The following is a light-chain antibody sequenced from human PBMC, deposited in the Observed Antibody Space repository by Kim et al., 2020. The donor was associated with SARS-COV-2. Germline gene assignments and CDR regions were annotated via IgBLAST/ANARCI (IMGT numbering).Light chain of an antibody. J-gene: IGLJ3*02. Sequence: LTQPPSASGSPGQSVTISCTGTSSDVGGYNYVSWYQQHPGRAPILIIYEVVKRPSGVPGRFTGSRSGNTASLTVSGLQAEDEADYYCSSYVGSRSWVFGGGTQLTVL. V-gene: IGLV2-8*01. CDR3: SSYVGSRSWV. CDR2: EVV. CDR1: SSDVGGYNY.